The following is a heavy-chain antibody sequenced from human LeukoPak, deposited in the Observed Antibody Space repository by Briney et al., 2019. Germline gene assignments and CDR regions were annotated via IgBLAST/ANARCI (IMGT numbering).Heavy chain of an antibody. CDR3: AREDSSAHDAFDI. V-gene: IGHV4-39*07. CDR2: IYYSGST. CDR1: GGSISSSSYY. Sequence: SETLSLTCTVSGGSISSSSYYWGWIRQPPGKGLEWIGSIYYSGSTYYNPSLKSRVTISVDTSKNQFSLKLSSVTAADTAVYYCAREDSSAHDAFDIWGQGTMVTVSS. D-gene: IGHD6-19*01. J-gene: IGHJ3*02.